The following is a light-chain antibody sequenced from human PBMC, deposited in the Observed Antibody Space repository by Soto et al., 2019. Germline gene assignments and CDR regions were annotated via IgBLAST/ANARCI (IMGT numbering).Light chain of an antibody. CDR3: SSYTTSYSYV. CDR1: GRDIGAYDY. J-gene: IGLJ1*01. CDR2: GVN. V-gene: IGLV2-14*01. Sequence: VRTQPASVSGSAGQAIAIAYTGSGRDIGAYDYVSWYQQHPGKAPKLLIYGVNNRPSGVSYRFSASKSAFTASLTISGLQAEDEAHYYCSSYTTSYSYVFGPGDQGHRP.